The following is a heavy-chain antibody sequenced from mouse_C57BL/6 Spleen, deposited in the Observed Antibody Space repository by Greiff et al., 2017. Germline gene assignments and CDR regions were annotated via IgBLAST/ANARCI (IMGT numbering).Heavy chain of an antibody. V-gene: IGHV5-17*01. J-gene: IGHJ3*01. CDR3: ASPIYYDYPWFAY. CDR1: GFTFSDYG. Sequence: DVKLVESGGGLVKPGGSLKLSCAASGFTFSDYGMHWVRQAPEKGLEWVAYISSGSSTIYYADTVKGRFTISRDNAKNTLFLQVTSLRSENTAMYYCASPIYYDYPWFAYWGQGTLVTVSA. CDR2: ISSGSSTI. D-gene: IGHD2-4*01.